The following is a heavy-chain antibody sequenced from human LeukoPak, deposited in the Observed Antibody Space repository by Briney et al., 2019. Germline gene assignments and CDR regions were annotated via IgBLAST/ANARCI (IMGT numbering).Heavy chain of an antibody. V-gene: IGHV1-2*02. J-gene: IGHJ4*02. D-gene: IGHD3-22*01. CDR3: ARAGGKYDSRTVGY. CDR1: GYTFTGYY. CDR2: INPNSGGT. Sequence: ASVKVSCKASGYTFTGYYMHWVRQAPGQGLEWMGWINPNSGGTNYAQKFQGRVTMTRDTSISTAYMELSRLRSDDTAVYYCARAGGKYDSRTVGYWGQGALVTVSS.